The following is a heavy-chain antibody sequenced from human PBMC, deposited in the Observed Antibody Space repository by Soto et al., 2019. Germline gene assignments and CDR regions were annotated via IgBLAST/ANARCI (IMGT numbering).Heavy chain of an antibody. J-gene: IGHJ1*01. CDR1: GFSLPNTS. CDR2: IVVGSGYT. CDR3: AADLGPLGSSRDHRVLDH. D-gene: IGHD3-10*01. V-gene: IGHV1-58*01. Sequence: QKQLVQSGPEVKKPGTSVKVSCKASGFSLPNTSFQWLRQARGQRPEWIGWIVVGSGYTNYAQKFQGRVSFSRDKATNSVYLHMNSLTIEDTAIYYCAADLGPLGSSRDHRVLDHRGQGTLVIVSS.